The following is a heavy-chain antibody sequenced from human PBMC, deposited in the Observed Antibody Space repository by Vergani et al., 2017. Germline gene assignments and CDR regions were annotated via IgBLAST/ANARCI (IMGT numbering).Heavy chain of an antibody. D-gene: IGHD6-19*01. Sequence: QLQLQESGPGLVKPSATLSLTCSVSGASIRSSNYYWGWIRQPPWKGLEWIASIYYSGSTYYNPSLKSRVTISVDTSKNQFSLMLSSVTAADTAVYFCARHSTVEWLVKLGWIDPWGQGILVTVSS. CDR2: IYYSGST. CDR3: ARHSTVEWLVKLGWIDP. V-gene: IGHV4-39*01. J-gene: IGHJ5*02. CDR1: GASIRSSNYY.